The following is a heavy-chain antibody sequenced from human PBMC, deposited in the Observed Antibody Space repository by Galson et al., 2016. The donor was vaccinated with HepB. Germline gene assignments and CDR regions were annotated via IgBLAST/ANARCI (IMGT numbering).Heavy chain of an antibody. CDR1: GFSFSNYG. V-gene: IGHV3-23*01. J-gene: IGHJ6*02. D-gene: IGHD5-12*01. CDR2: ITATGGST. CDR3: ARGRGYSGYASYYGMDV. Sequence: SLRLSCAASGFSFSNYGMSWVRQAPGKGLEWVSSITATGGSTYIADSVKGRFTISRDNSKNTLYLQMNSLRAEDTALYYCARGRGYSGYASYYGMDVWGQGTTVTVSS.